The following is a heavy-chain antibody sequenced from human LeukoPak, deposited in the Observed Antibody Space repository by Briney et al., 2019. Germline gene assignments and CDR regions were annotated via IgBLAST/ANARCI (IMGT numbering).Heavy chain of an antibody. V-gene: IGHV3-48*01. CDR3: ARPTASYGDNSRGIDY. D-gene: IGHD4/OR15-4a*01. CDR2: ISTSGHTI. J-gene: IGHJ4*02. Sequence: GGSVRLSCAASGFTFSSYAMNWVRQTPGKGLEWVSYISTSGHTIYYADSVKGRFTISRDNANNSLYLQMNSLRAEDTAVYYCARPTASYGDNSRGIDYWGQGTLVTVSS. CDR1: GFTFSSYA.